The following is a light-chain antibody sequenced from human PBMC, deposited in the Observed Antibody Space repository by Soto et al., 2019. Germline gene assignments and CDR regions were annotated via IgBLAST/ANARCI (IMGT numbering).Light chain of an antibody. V-gene: IGKV1-5*03. CDR1: QSISGW. CDR2: KAS. J-gene: IGKJ4*01. CDR3: QQYNTYPLT. Sequence: DIQMTQSPSTLSASVGDRVTITCRASQSISGWLAWYQQKPGKAPNLLIYKASSLESGVPSRFSGSGSGIEFTLTISSLQPDDFATYYCQQYNTYPLTFGGGTKVEIK.